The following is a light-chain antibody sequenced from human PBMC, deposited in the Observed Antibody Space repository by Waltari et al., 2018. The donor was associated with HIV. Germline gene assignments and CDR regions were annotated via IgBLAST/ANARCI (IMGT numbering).Light chain of an antibody. CDR2: ATS. Sequence: DIQVTQSPSSVSASVGDRLTITCRANQGLADYLAWYQQKPGNTPKLLISATSGLQSGVPSRCGGSGAGTDFTLTINNLQPDDFAIYFCLQTKSFPLAFGPGTTVDVK. CDR3: LQTKSFPLA. CDR1: QGLADY. V-gene: IGKV1-12*01. J-gene: IGKJ3*01.